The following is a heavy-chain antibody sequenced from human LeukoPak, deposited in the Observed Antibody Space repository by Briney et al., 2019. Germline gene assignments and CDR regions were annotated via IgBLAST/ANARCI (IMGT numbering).Heavy chain of an antibody. D-gene: IGHD5-12*01. CDR3: CAVVATIDTLYYFDY. V-gene: IGHV1-69*05. CDR1: GGTFSSYA. J-gene: IGHJ4*02. CDR2: IIPIFGTA. Sequence: SVKVSCKASGGTFSSYAISWVRQAPGQGLEWLGRIIPIFGTANYAQKFQGRVTITTDESTSTAYMELSSLRSEDTAVYYCCAVVATIDTLYYFDYWGQGTLVTVSS.